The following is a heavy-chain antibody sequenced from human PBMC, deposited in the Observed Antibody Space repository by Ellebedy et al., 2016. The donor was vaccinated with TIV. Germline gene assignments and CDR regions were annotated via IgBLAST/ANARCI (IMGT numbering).Heavy chain of an antibody. CDR1: GSNFNSLA. Sequence: PGGSLRLSCVVSGSNFNSLAMSWVRQAPGKGLEWVSSIGASGTDKYYADSVKGRFTISRDNAKNSLYLQMDSLRAEDTAVFYCARDTAMNYWGLGTLVTVSS. CDR3: ARDTAMNY. CDR2: IGASGTDK. V-gene: IGHV3-21*01. D-gene: IGHD5-18*01. J-gene: IGHJ4*02.